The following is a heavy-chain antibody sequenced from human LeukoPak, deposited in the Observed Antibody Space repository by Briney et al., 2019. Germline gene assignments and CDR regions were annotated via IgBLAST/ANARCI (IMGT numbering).Heavy chain of an antibody. CDR3: ARAAERTYSSSAVAYYYYYGMDV. D-gene: IGHD6-6*01. CDR2: INTNTGNP. V-gene: IGHV7-4-1*02. Sequence: GASVKVSCKASGYTFSSYAMNWVRQAPGQGLEWMGWINTNTGNPTYAQGFTGRFVFSLDTSVSTAYLQISSLKAEDTAVYYCARAAERTYSSSAVAYYYYYGMDVWAKGPRSPSP. J-gene: IGHJ6*02. CDR1: GYTFSSYA.